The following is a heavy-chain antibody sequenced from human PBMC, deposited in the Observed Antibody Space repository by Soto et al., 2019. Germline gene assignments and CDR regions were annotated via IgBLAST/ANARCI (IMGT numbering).Heavy chain of an antibody. CDR3: ARDRDPTVAPRAPRRNPYYYYGMDV. V-gene: IGHV4-59*01. CDR1: GGSITSYH. D-gene: IGHD4-17*01. Sequence: SETLSLTCVVSGGSITSYHWSWIRQFPGKGLEWIAYTAYTGNTNYNPSLKSRVTISMDTSKNQLSLKLTSMTAADTAVYYCARDRDPTVAPRAPRRNPYYYYGMDVWGQGTTVTVSS. J-gene: IGHJ6*02. CDR2: TAYTGNT.